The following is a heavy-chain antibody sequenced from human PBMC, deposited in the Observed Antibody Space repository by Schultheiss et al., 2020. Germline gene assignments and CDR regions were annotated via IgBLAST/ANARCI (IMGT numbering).Heavy chain of an antibody. J-gene: IGHJ3*02. CDR3: ARFYSSGPTGAFDI. D-gene: IGHD6-19*01. Sequence: GESLKISCAASGFTFSSYGMHWVRQAPGKGLEWVAVISYDGSNKYYADSVKGRFTISRDNSKNTLYLQMNSLRAEDTAVYYCARFYSSGPTGAFDIWGQGTMSPVSS. V-gene: IGHV3-30*03. CDR2: ISYDGSNK. CDR1: GFTFSSYG.